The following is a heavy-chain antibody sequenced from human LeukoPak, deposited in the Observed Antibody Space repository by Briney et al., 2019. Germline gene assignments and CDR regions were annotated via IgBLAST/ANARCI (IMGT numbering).Heavy chain of an antibody. CDR1: GFTVSSNS. D-gene: IGHD3-10*01. CDR2: IYSDNT. V-gene: IGHV3-53*01. J-gene: IGHJ4*02. CDR3: ARDKISGPTKFDH. Sequence: GGSLRLSCTVSGFTVSSNSMSWVRQAPGKGLEWVSFIYSDNTHYSDSVKGRFTISRDNAKNSLYLQMDTLRADDSAIYYCARDKISGPTKFDHWGRGTLVTVSS.